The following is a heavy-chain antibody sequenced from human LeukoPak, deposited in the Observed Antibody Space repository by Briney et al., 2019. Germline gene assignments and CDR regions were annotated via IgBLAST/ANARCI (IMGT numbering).Heavy chain of an antibody. CDR2: ISYDGSNK. Sequence: GGSLRLSCAASGFTFSSYAMHWVRQAPGKGLEWVAVISYDGSNKYYADSVKGRFTISRDNSKNTLYLQMNSLRAEDTAVYYCARGAYSSSWYGRYFQHWGQGTLVTVSS. CDR1: GFTFSSYA. CDR3: ARGAYSSSWYGRYFQH. V-gene: IGHV3-30-3*01. J-gene: IGHJ1*01. D-gene: IGHD6-13*01.